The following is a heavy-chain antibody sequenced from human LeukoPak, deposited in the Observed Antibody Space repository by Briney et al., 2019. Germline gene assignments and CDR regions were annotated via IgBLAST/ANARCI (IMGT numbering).Heavy chain of an antibody. J-gene: IGHJ4*02. V-gene: IGHV3-15*01. D-gene: IGHD3-10*01. CDR2: IKSKGGGGTV. Sequence: GGSLRLSCGAFGFSFINAWMSWVRQAPGKGLEWVGRIKSKGGGGTVDFAAPVQGRFTISRDDSKNTLYLQMNSLKTEDTAVYYCTTDPADYYGSGKDYWGQGTLVTVSS. CDR1: GFSFINAW. CDR3: TTDPADYYGSGKDY.